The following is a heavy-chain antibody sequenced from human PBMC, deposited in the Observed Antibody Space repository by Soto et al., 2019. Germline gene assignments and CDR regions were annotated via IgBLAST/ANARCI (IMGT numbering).Heavy chain of an antibody. Sequence: PSETLSLTCTVSGGSVNIGSFYWSGLGQPPGKGLEWIGHMYYTGSTNCNPSLKRRSNMSSGTSKNQFSLKVSTVFAAATAVYYCARLGDSGYYYRADAWGQGTLVTVSS. D-gene: IGHD5-12*01. CDR3: ARLGDSGYYYRADA. CDR2: MYYTGST. V-gene: IGHV4-61*01. CDR1: GGSVNIGSFY. J-gene: IGHJ5*02.